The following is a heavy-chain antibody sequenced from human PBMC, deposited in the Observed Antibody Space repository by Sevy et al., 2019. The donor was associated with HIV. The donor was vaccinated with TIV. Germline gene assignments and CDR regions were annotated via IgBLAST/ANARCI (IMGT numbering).Heavy chain of an antibody. Sequence: GGSLRLSCAASGFTLDDYGMSWVRQAPGKGLEWVSGINWNSGSIGYADSVKGRFTISRDNAKNSLYLKMKNLRAEDTALYYCARVGCPNGVCYNYYYSFMDVWGTGTTVTVSS. CDR2: INWNSGSI. V-gene: IGHV3-20*04. D-gene: IGHD2-8*01. J-gene: IGHJ6*03. CDR1: GFTLDDYG. CDR3: ARVGCPNGVCYNYYYSFMDV.